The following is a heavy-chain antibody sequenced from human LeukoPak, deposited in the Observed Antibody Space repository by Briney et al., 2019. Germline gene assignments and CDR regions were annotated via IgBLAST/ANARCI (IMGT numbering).Heavy chain of an antibody. CDR1: GGTFNDNS. V-gene: IGHV1-69*06. J-gene: IGHJ4*02. Sequence: SVSVSYKASGGTFNDNSITGVRQAPGQGREGMGGFIPILNTTNYAQDFQGRVTLTADKSTSTAYMELMSLGSEDTAVYYCARETRDSNWNSVAYLDHWGQGTLVTVSS. CDR3: ARETRDSNWNSVAYLDH. D-gene: IGHD1-7*01. CDR2: FIPILNTT.